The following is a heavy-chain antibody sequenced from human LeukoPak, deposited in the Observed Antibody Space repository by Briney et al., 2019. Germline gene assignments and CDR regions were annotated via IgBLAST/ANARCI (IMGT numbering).Heavy chain of an antibody. J-gene: IGHJ4*02. CDR1: GFTFSSYA. V-gene: IGHV3-23*01. Sequence: QAGGSLRLSCAASGFTFSSYAMSWVRQAPGKGLEWVSAISGSGGSTYYADSVKGRFTISRDSSKNTLFLQMNSLRAEDTAVYYCAKDAHSYDSSGQPDNWGQGTLVTVSS. D-gene: IGHD3-22*01. CDR2: ISGSGGST. CDR3: AKDAHSYDSSGQPDN.